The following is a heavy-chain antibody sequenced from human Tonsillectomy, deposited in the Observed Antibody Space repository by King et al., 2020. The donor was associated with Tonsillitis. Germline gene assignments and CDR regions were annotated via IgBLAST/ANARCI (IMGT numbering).Heavy chain of an antibody. J-gene: IGHJ6*02. D-gene: IGHD3-16*01. V-gene: IGHV3-15*01. CDR3: STGMGYGMDV. CDR1: GFIFSNAW. Sequence: VQLVESGGGLVKPGGSLRLSCAASGFIFSNAWMTWVRQAPGKGLEWVGRIKSKTDGGTRDYAAPVKGRFTISSDDSKNTLYLQMNSLKTEDTAVYYCSTGMGYGMDVWGQGTTVTVSS. CDR2: IKSKTDGGTR.